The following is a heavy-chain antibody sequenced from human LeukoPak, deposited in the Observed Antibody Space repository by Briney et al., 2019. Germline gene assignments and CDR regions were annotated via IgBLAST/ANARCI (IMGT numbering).Heavy chain of an antibody. J-gene: IGHJ5*02. Sequence: SETLSLTCTVSGGSISSSSYYWGWIRQPPGKGLEWIGSIYYSGSTYYNPSLKSRVTISVDTSKNQSSLKLSSVTAADTAVYYCASHFEAGREYDFWSGYYDRLGWFDPWGQGTLVTVSS. CDR1: GGSISSSSYY. V-gene: IGHV4-39*01. CDR2: IYYSGST. CDR3: ASHFEAGREYDFWSGYYDRLGWFDP. D-gene: IGHD3-3*01.